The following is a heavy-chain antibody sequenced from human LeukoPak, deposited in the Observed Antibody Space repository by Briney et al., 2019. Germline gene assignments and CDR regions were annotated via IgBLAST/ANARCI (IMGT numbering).Heavy chain of an antibody. J-gene: IGHJ3*02. CDR1: GFTFSSYG. Sequence: GGSLRLSCAASGFTFSSYGMHWVRQAPGKGLEWVAFIRYDRSNKYYADSVKGRFTISRDNSKNTLYLQMNSLRAEDTAVYYCAKDPPLYYGSGFDAFDIWGQGTMVTVSS. V-gene: IGHV3-30*02. CDR3: AKDPPLYYGSGFDAFDI. CDR2: IRYDRSNK. D-gene: IGHD3-10*01.